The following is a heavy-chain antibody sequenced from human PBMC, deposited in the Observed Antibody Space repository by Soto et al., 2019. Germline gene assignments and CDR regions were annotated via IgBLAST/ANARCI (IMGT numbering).Heavy chain of an antibody. D-gene: IGHD3-22*01. J-gene: IGHJ4*02. Sequence: QVQLVQSGAEVKKPGASVKVSCKASGYTFTTYYIQWVRQAPGQGLEWMGVISPSGGTTTYAQKFKGRVTMTRDTSTSTVRMELSRLRSEDTAVYYCARQRSDRSGYNGGYNNYWGQGTLVTVSS. V-gene: IGHV1-46*01. CDR3: ARQRSDRSGYNGGYNNY. CDR1: GYTFTTYY. CDR2: ISPSGGTT.